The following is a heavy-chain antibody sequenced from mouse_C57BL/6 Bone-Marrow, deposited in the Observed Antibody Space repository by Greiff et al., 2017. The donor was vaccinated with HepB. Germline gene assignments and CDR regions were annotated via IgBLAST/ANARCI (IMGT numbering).Heavy chain of an antibody. CDR3: ARNYYYGSSPSWFAY. CDR2: IWSGGST. Sequence: VKVVESGPGLVQPSQSLSITCTVSGFSLTSYGVHWVRQSPGKGLEWLGVIWSGGSTDYNAAFISRLSISKDNSKSQVFFKMNSLQADDTAIYYCARNYYYGSSPSWFAYWGQGTLVTVSA. V-gene: IGHV2-2*01. J-gene: IGHJ3*01. D-gene: IGHD1-1*01. CDR1: GFSLTSYG.